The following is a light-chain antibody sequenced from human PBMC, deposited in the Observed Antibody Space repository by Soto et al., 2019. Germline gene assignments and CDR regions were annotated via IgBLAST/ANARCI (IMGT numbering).Light chain of an antibody. Sequence: EIVLTHSPATLSVSPGERGTLSCGASQYIGSNLAWYQQMPGQAPSLLIYGASTRATGIPARFSGSGSGTEFTLTISSLQSEDSAVYYCQQYNNWPPWTFGQGTKVDIK. CDR3: QQYNNWPPWT. CDR2: GAS. J-gene: IGKJ1*01. V-gene: IGKV3-15*01. CDR1: QYIGSN.